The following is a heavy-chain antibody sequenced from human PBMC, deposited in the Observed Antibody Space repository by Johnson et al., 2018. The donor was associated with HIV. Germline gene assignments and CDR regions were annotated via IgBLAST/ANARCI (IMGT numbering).Heavy chain of an antibody. CDR2: ISYDGDNV. CDR3: ARDRSLWFRELWPRDDLDM. CDR1: GFTFSSYA. D-gene: IGHD3-10*01. J-gene: IGHJ3*02. Sequence: QVQLVESGGGVVQPGRSLRLSCAASGFTFSSYAMHWVRQAPGKGLEWVAVISYDGDNVYYADSVKGRFTISRDNSKNTLYLQMNSLRVADTAVYYCARDRSLWFRELWPRDDLDMWGQGTKSTVSA. V-gene: IGHV3-30-3*01.